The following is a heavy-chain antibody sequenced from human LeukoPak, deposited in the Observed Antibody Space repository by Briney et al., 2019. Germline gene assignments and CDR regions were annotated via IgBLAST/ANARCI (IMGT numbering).Heavy chain of an antibody. CDR1: GYTFTSYG. Sequence: ASVKVSCKASGYTFTSYGISWVRQAPGQGLEWMGWISAYNGNTNYAQKLQGRVTMTTDTSTSAAYMELRSLRSDDTAVYYCARVGEWEQIKKFDYWGQGTLVTVSS. D-gene: IGHD1-26*01. CDR3: ARVGEWEQIKKFDY. V-gene: IGHV1-18*01. J-gene: IGHJ4*02. CDR2: ISAYNGNT.